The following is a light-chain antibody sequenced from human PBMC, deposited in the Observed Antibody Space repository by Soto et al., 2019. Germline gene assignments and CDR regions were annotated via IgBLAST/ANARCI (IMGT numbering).Light chain of an antibody. V-gene: IGLV2-11*01. Sequence: QSALTQPRSVSGSPGQSVTISCTGTSRDVGGYNYVSWYQQYPGKAPRLMIYDVTNRPSGVPDRFAGSKSGNTASLTISGLQAEDEADYFCFSYAGSYNVAFGGGTKLTVL. CDR2: DVT. CDR1: SRDVGGYNY. J-gene: IGLJ2*01. CDR3: FSYAGSYNVA.